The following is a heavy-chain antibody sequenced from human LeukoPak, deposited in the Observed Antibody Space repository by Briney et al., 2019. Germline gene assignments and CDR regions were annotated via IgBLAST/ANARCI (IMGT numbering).Heavy chain of an antibody. CDR2: ISWSSGSI. Sequence: GRSLRLSCAASGFTFDDYAMHWVRQAPGKGLEWVSGISWSSGSIGYADSVKGRFPISRDNAKNSLYLQMNSLRAEDTALYYCAKSSDYYEEPLDYWGQGTPVTVSS. CDR3: AKSSDYYEEPLDY. V-gene: IGHV3-9*01. CDR1: GFTFDDYA. D-gene: IGHD4-17*01. J-gene: IGHJ4*02.